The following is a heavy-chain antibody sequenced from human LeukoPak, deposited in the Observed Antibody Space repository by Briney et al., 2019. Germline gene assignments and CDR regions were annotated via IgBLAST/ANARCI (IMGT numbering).Heavy chain of an antibody. Sequence: SETLSLTCAVYGGSFSGYYWSWIRQPPGKGLEWIGYIYYSGSTNYNPSLKSRVTISVDTSKNQFSLKLSSVTAADTAVYYCARVRYSSGWGFDYWGQGTLVTVSS. CDR1: GGSFSGYY. CDR3: ARVRYSSGWGFDY. CDR2: IYYSGST. D-gene: IGHD6-19*01. J-gene: IGHJ4*02. V-gene: IGHV4-59*01.